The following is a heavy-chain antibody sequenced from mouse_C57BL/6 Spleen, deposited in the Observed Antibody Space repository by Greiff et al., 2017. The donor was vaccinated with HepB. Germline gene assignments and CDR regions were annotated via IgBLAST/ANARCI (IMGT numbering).Heavy chain of an antibody. D-gene: IGHD2-5*01. CDR2: INYDGSST. V-gene: IGHV5-16*01. CDR3: ARDRYSNGYSYFDV. CDR1: GFTFSDYY. J-gene: IGHJ1*03. Sequence: EVMLVESEGGLVQPGSSMKLSCTASGFTFSDYYMAWVRQVPEKGLEWVANINYDGSSTYYLDSLKSRFIISRDNAKNILYLQMSSLKSEDTATYYCARDRYSNGYSYFDVWGTGTTVTVSS.